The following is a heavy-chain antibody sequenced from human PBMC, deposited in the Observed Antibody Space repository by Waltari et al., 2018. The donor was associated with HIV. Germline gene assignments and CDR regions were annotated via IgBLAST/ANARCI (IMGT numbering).Heavy chain of an antibody. CDR2: INQDGSEK. CDR3: ARDHESGAGMYYFSH. Sequence: EVLLVQSGGDLVQPGESLRLACAVSGFTLSTYWMTWVRPAPGEGLEWVATINQDGSEKYYVDSVKGRFIISRDNAWTSLSLEMNNLRAEDTAVYYCARDHESGAGMYYFSHWGQGSLVTVSS. V-gene: IGHV3-7*01. D-gene: IGHD3-16*01. CDR1: GFTLSTYW. J-gene: IGHJ4*02.